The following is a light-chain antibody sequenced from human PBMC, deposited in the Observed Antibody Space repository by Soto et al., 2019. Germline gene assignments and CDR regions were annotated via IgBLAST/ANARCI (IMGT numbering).Light chain of an antibody. CDR1: SSNFGAGYD. CDR2: GNT. J-gene: IGLJ1*01. V-gene: IGLV1-40*01. Sequence: QPVLTQPPSVSGAPGQRVTISCTGSSSNFGAGYDVHWYQQLPGTAPKLLIYGNTNRPSGVPDRFSGSKSGTSASLAITGLQTDDEADYFCQSYDSSLSAYVFGAGTKVTVL. CDR3: QSYDSSLSAYV.